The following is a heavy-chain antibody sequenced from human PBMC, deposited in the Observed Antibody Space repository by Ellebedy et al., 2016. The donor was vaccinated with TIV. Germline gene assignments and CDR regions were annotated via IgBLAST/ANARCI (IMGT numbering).Heavy chain of an antibody. CDR1: GGSISTTGYY. V-gene: IGHV4-39*01. Sequence: MPSETLSLTCTVSGGSISTTGYYLGWIRQSPGKGLEWIGRVSYSGTTYYNPSLKSRVTISVDTSKMQFSLQLSSVTAADTAVYDCASARSDGYTYYYYGLDVWGQGNTVTVSS. D-gene: IGHD5-24*01. J-gene: IGHJ6*02. CDR3: ASARSDGYTYYYYGLDV. CDR2: VSYSGTT.